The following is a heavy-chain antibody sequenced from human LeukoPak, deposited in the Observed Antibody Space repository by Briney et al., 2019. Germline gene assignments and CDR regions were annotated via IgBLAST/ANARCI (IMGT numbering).Heavy chain of an antibody. CDR2: IDPSDSYT. J-gene: IGHJ4*02. V-gene: IGHV5-10-1*01. CDR1: GYTCTSNS. Sequence: GESRGISCQASGYTCTSNSINWVRQLPGKGLEWMGRIDPSDSYTNYSPSFQGHVTISVDKSISSAFLQWSSLEAADTAIYYCARLSETGGTSSDYWGPRTLRTVSS. D-gene: IGHD1-14*01. CDR3: ARLSETGGTSSDY.